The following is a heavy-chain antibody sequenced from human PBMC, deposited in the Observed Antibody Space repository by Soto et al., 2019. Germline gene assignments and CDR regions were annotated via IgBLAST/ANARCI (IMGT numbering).Heavy chain of an antibody. CDR2: MHHSGSS. D-gene: IGHD6-19*01. CDR3: GRANSSGSPIDS. V-gene: IGHV4-4*02. J-gene: IGHJ4*02. CDR1: GGSVNNPNW. Sequence: QVQLQQSGPGLVEPSGTLSLTCAVSGGSVNNPNWWNWVRQPPETGLEWIGEMHHSGSSNYNPSLKTRLTLSVDKSNNELSMNLNSVTAADTAIYYCGRANSSGSPIDSWGQGILVTVSS.